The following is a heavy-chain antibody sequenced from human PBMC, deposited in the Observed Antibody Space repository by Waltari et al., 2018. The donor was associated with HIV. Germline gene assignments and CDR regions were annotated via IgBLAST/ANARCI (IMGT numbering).Heavy chain of an antibody. Sequence: QDQLVQSGAEVKKPGASVTVSCQGSEYTFTIYYVHWVRQATGQGLQWMVLIVCSAGDTNYAPDVQGRVSMTRDTSTNTVYMELRSLNSDDSAMYYCARGHEYTNGLDYWGQGTLISVTS. J-gene: IGHJ4*02. V-gene: IGHV1-46*01. D-gene: IGHD2-8*01. CDR2: IVCSAGDT. CDR1: EYTFTIYY. CDR3: ARGHEYTNGLDY.